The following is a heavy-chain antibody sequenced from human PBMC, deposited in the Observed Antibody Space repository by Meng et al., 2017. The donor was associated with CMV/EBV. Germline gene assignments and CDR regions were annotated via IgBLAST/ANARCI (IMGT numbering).Heavy chain of an antibody. D-gene: IGHD2-2*01. CDR2: IDYSGTS. V-gene: IGHV4-59*12. J-gene: IGHJ4*02. Sequence: SETLSLTCTVSGGSISTYYWTWIRQHPGKGLEWVGYIDYSGTSNYNPSLKSRVSMSVDTSKNQFSLKLRSVTAADTAVYYCARVGGDIVVVPALGYFDYWGQGTLVTVSS. CDR1: GGSISTYY. CDR3: ARVGGDIVVVPALGYFDY.